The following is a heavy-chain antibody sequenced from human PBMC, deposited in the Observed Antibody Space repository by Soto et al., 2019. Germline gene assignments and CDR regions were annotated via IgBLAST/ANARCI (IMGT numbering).Heavy chain of an antibody. CDR3: ARVGGTKFVYYYYGMDV. J-gene: IGHJ6*02. D-gene: IGHD3-10*01. Sequence: HPGGSLRLSCAASGFTFSSYAMHWVRQAPGKGLEWVAVISYDGSNKYYADSVKGRFTISRDNSKNTLYLQMNSLRAEDTAVYYCARVGGTKFVYYYYGMDVWGQGTTVTVSS. CDR2: ISYDGSNK. V-gene: IGHV3-30-3*01. CDR1: GFTFSSYA.